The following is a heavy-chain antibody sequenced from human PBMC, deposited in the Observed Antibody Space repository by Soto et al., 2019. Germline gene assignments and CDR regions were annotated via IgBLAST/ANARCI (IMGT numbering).Heavy chain of an antibody. D-gene: IGHD3-22*01. CDR3: AREQHYDTSGYFRTYLDS. V-gene: IGHV1-69*13. Sequence: SVKVSCKASGGTFSSHAVNWVRQAPGQGLEWMGGIIPLSGRINYAQKFQHRITITADESTTAAYMDLTNLRSDDTAIYYCAREQHYDTSGYFRTYLDSWGQGTPVPVSS. CDR1: GGTFSSHA. J-gene: IGHJ4*02. CDR2: IIPLSGRI.